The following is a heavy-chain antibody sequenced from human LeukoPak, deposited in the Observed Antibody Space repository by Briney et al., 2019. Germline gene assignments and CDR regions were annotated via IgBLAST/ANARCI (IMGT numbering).Heavy chain of an antibody. CDR1: GGSISSSSYY. CDR2: IYYSGST. D-gene: IGHD6-19*01. V-gene: IGHV4-39*01. CDR3: ARHPYSGGWYVNY. J-gene: IGHJ4*02. Sequence: SETLSLTCTVSGGSISSSSYYWGWIRQPPGKGLEWIGSIYYSGSTYYNPSLKSRVTISVDTSKNQFSLKLSSVTAADTAVYYCARHPYSGGWYVNYWGQGTLVTVSS.